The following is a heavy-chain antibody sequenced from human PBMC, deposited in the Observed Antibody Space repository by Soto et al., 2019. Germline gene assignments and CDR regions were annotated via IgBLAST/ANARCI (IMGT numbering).Heavy chain of an antibody. Sequence: PGGSLRLSCAASGFTFSSYAMHWVRQAPGKGLEWVAVISYDGSNKYYADSVKGRFAISRDNSKNTLYLQMNSLRAEDTAVYYCARDLCDTAMAEYCYYGMDVWRQGNTVTLS. V-gene: IGHV3-30*09. CDR2: ISYDGSNK. D-gene: IGHD5-18*01. CDR1: GFTFSSYA. CDR3: ARDLCDTAMAEYCYYGMDV. J-gene: IGHJ6*02.